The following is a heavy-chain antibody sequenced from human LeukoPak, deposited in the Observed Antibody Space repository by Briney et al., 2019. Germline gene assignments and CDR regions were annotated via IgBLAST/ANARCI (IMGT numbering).Heavy chain of an antibody. D-gene: IGHD4-23*01. CDR1: GFTFSSYS. CDR3: ARDYGGSSPFDY. V-gene: IGHV3-30*04. CDR2: ISYDGNNK. J-gene: IGHJ4*02. Sequence: PGRSLRLSCAASGFTFSSYSLHWVRQAPGKGLEWVTVISYDGNNKYYADSVKGRFTISRDNAKNSLCLQMNSLRAEDTAVYYCARDYGGSSPFDYWGQGTLVTVSS.